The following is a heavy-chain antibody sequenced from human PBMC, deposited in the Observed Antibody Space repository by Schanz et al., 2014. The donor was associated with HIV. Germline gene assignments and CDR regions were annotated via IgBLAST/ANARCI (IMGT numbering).Heavy chain of an antibody. Sequence: QVQVVESGGGVVQPGRSLRLSCAASGFSFSSYGIHWVRQAPGKGLEWVAVIWYDGSKKYYADSVKGRFTISRDNSKNTLYLQMNSLRAEDTAVYYCYGDESGYWGQGTLVTVSS. D-gene: IGHD4-17*01. J-gene: IGHJ4*02. CDR1: GFSFSSYG. CDR2: IWYDGSKK. CDR3: YGDESGY. V-gene: IGHV3-33*01.